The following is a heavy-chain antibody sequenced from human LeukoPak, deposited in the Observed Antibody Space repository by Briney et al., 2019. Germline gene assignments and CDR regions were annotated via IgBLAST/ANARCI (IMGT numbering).Heavy chain of an antibody. Sequence: SEALSLTCTVSGGSISSGGYYWSWIRQPPGKGLEWIGYIYHSGSTNYNPSLKSRVSISVVTSTNQVSLKLSSVTAADTAVYYCARVRITGTGRVWFDPWGQGTLVTVSS. CDR2: IYHSGST. CDR3: ARVRITGTGRVWFDP. D-gene: IGHD1-7*01. CDR1: GGSISSGGYY. V-gene: IGHV4-61*08. J-gene: IGHJ5*02.